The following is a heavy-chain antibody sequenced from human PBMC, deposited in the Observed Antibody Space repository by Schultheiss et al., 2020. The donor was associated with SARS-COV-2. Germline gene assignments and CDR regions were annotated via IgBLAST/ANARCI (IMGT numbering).Heavy chain of an antibody. CDR3: ARVSSSASYYFDY. D-gene: IGHD6-6*01. V-gene: IGHV4-30-2*01. Sequence: SQTLSLTCTVSGGSISSGGYSWSWIRQPPGKGLEWIGYIYHSGSVFYNPSLKSRVTISLDRSKNQVSLKLSSVTAADTAVYYCARVSSSASYYFDYWGQGTLVTVSS. CDR1: GGSISSGGYS. J-gene: IGHJ4*02. CDR2: IYHSGSV.